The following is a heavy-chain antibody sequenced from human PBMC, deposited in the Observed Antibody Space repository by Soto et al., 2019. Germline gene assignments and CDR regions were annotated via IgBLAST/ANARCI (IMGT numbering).Heavy chain of an antibody. V-gene: IGHV3-23*01. D-gene: IGHD3-22*01. Sequence: EVQLLESGGGLVQPGGSLRLSCAASGFTFSSYAMSWVRQAPEKGLEWASTISGSGGSTYYADSVKGRFTISRDNSKNTLYLQLNSLRAEDTAVYYCAKAPPYYYDSSGYYYFDYWGQGTLVTVSS. CDR2: ISGSGGST. CDR1: GFTFSSYA. J-gene: IGHJ4*02. CDR3: AKAPPYYYDSSGYYYFDY.